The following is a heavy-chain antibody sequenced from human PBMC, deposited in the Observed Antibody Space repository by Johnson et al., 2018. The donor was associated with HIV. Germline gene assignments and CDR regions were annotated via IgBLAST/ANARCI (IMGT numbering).Heavy chain of an antibody. CDR3: ARDKANWGPSRDVGAFDI. J-gene: IGHJ3*02. CDR1: GFTFSSYA. Sequence: QVQLVESGGGVVQPGRSLRLSCAASGFTFSSYAMHWVRQAPGKGLAWVAVISYDGSNKYYADSVKGRFTISRDNSKNTLYLQMNSLRAEDTAVYYCARDKANWGPSRDVGAFDIWGQGTMVTVSS. CDR2: ISYDGSNK. V-gene: IGHV3-30*04. D-gene: IGHD7-27*01.